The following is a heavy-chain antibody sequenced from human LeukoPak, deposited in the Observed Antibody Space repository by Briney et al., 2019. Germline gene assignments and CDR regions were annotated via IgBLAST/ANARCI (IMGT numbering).Heavy chain of an antibody. J-gene: IGHJ4*02. Sequence: PSDTLSLTCTVSGGSISSSSYYWGWIRQPPGKGLEWIGSIYYSGSTYYNPSLKSRVTISVDTSKNQFSLKLSSVTAADTAVYYCACTRITMIVVVHSGLDYWGQGTLVTVSS. CDR2: IYYSGST. CDR1: GGSISSSSYY. CDR3: ACTRITMIVVVHSGLDY. D-gene: IGHD3-22*01. V-gene: IGHV4-39*01.